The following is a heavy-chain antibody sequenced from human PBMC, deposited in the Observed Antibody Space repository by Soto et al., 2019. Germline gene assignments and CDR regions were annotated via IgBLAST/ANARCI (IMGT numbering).Heavy chain of an antibody. Sequence: ASVKVSCKASGYTFTSHYMHWVRQAPGQGLEWMGIINPSGGSTSYAQKFQGRVTMTRDTSTSTVYMELSSLRSEDTAVYYCARGLRPGSYLYYFDYWGQGTLVTVSS. J-gene: IGHJ4*02. D-gene: IGHD3-10*01. CDR2: INPSGGST. CDR1: GYTFTSHY. V-gene: IGHV1-46*01. CDR3: ARGLRPGSYLYYFDY.